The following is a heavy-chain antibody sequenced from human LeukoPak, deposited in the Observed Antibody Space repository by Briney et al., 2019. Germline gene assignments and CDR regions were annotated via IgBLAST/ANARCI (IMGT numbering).Heavy chain of an antibody. Sequence: PSETLSLTCTVSGGSISSSSYYWGWIRQPPGKGLEWIGSIYYSGSTYYNPSLKRRVTISVDTSKNQFSLKLSSVTDADTAVYYCARGVVIGHYYYYMDVWGKGTTVTISS. CDR3: ARGVVIGHYYYYMDV. J-gene: IGHJ6*03. CDR2: IYYSGST. D-gene: IGHD3-22*01. CDR1: GGSISSSSYY. V-gene: IGHV4-39*01.